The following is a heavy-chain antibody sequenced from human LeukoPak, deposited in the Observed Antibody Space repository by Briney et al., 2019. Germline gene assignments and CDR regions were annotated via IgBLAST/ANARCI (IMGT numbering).Heavy chain of an antibody. CDR3: ATFASGYDPYFDY. D-gene: IGHD5-12*01. J-gene: IGHJ4*02. CDR2: FDPEDGET. CDR1: GYTLTELS. Sequence: ASVKVSCKVSGYTLTELSMHWVRQAPGKGLGWMGGFDPEDGETIYAQKFQGRVTMTEDTSTDTAYMELSSLRSEDTAVYYCATFASGYDPYFDYWGQGTLVTVSS. V-gene: IGHV1-24*01.